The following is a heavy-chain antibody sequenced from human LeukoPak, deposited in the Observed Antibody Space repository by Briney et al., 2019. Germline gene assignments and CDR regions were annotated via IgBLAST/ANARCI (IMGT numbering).Heavy chain of an antibody. CDR3: AKRAWYYDTSGYYYDY. D-gene: IGHD3-22*01. CDR2: MSGSGGST. V-gene: IGHV3-23*01. Sequence: PGGSLRLSCAASGFTFSTYGISWVRQAPGKGLEWVSNMSGSGGSTYYADSVKGRFTMSRDNSNHTLYLQMKSLRVEDTAVYYCAKRAWYYDTSGYYYDYWGQGTLVTVSS. J-gene: IGHJ4*02. CDR1: GFTFSTYG.